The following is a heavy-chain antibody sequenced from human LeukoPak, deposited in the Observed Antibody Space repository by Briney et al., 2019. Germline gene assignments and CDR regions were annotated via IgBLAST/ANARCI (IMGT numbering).Heavy chain of an antibody. CDR3: ARDPLGPSMDGSGPL. D-gene: IGHD3-22*01. J-gene: IGHJ4*02. CDR2: IYSGGST. Sequence: GGSLRLSCAASGFTVSSNYMSWVRQAPGKGLEWVSVIYSGGSTYYADSVKGRFTISRDNSEDTLYLQMNSLRAEDTAVYYCARDPLGPSMDGSGPLWGQGTLVTVSS. CDR1: GFTVSSNY. V-gene: IGHV3-66*02.